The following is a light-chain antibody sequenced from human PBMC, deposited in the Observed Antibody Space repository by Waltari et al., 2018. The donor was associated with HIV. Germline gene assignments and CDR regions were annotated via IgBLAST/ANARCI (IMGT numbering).Light chain of an antibody. CDR3: ATWDDTMSVV. J-gene: IGLJ2*01. Sequence: SLLTQPPSVSGAPGQRVNISCSGGPSNIGGNSVNWYRQLPGPAPILLIYNNHQRPSSVPVRVSGSKSATSASLFISGLQSDDEADYYCATWDDTMSVVFGGGTRLTVL. V-gene: IGLV1-44*01. CDR2: NNH. CDR1: PSNIGGNS.